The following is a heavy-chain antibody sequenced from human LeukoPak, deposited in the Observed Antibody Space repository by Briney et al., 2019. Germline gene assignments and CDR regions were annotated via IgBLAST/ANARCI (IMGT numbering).Heavy chain of an antibody. D-gene: IGHD2-15*01. CDR1: GFTFSSYS. CDR3: AKDVRPGGSYFDY. CDR2: ISSSSSYI. Sequence: PGGSLRLSCAASGFTFSSYSMNWVRQAPGKGLEWVSSISSSSSYIYYADSVKGRFTISRDNSKNTLYLQMNSLRAEDTAMYYCAKDVRPGGSYFDYWGQGTLVTVSS. J-gene: IGHJ4*02. V-gene: IGHV3-21*01.